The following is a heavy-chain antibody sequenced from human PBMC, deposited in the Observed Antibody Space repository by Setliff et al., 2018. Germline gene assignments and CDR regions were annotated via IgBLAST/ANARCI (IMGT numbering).Heavy chain of an antibody. D-gene: IGHD3-16*02. CDR3: VGVSYRAVGNAFDI. J-gene: IGHJ3*02. Sequence: SETLSLTCAVSGGSISSSNWWSWVRQPPGKGLEWIGEIYHSGSTNYNPSLKSRVTISVDKSKNQFSLKLSSVTAADTAVYYCVGVSYRAVGNAFDIWGQGTMVTVSS. V-gene: IGHV4-4*02. CDR1: GGSISSSNW. CDR2: IYHSGST.